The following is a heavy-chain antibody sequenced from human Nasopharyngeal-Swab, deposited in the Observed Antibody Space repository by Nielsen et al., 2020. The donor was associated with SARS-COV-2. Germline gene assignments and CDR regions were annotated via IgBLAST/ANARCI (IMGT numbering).Heavy chain of an antibody. D-gene: IGHD4-17*01. CDR2: LSSRGLP. Sequence: WIRQPSGKGLEWIGSLSSRGLPSSPPSLKSLVSISVDTSKNQFSLKLSSVTAADTAVYYCARHEITVTRNYAFDIWGQGTMVTVSS. V-gene: IGHV4-39*01. CDR3: ARHEITVTRNYAFDI. J-gene: IGHJ3*02.